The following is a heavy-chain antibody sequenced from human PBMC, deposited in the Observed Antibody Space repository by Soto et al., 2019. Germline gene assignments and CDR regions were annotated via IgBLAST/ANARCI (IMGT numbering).Heavy chain of an antibody. J-gene: IGHJ4*02. CDR1: GGSISSGGYY. Sequence: SETLSLTCTVSGGSISSGGYYWSWIRQHPGKGLEWIGYIYYSGSTYYNPSLKSRVTISVDTSKSQFSLKLSSVTAADTAVYYCARENYDSSGYYSPYWGQGTLVTVSS. CDR3: ARENYDSSGYYSPY. D-gene: IGHD3-22*01. V-gene: IGHV4-31*03. CDR2: IYYSGST.